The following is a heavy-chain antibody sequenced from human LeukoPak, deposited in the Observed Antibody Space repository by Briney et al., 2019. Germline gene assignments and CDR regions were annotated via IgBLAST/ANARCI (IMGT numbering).Heavy chain of an antibody. J-gene: IGHJ6*03. V-gene: IGHV4-59*01. D-gene: IGHD1-20*01. Sequence: LETLSLTCSVSGASPSNDSWSSMRQPPGPGREWFGYIYNIGSTKYTPSLKSRVTISRDTSRNQFSLELRSVTAADTAVYYCVRVSGTDYYYYMDVWGKGTTVTVSS. CDR3: VRVSGTDYYYYMDV. CDR2: IYNIGST. CDR1: GASPSNDS.